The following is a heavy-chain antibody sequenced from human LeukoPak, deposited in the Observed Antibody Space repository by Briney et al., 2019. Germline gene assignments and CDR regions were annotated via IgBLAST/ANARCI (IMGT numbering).Heavy chain of an antibody. CDR1: SGSINSYY. J-gene: IGHJ4*02. D-gene: IGHD1-26*01. Sequence: PSETLSLTCTVSSGSINSYYWGWVRQPPGKGLEWIGRIYTTGATQYSPSLKSRVTMSIDTSTNQFSLNLRSMTAADTAVYYWGRQGYTASYYFLDFWSQGTLVAV. CDR3: GRQGYTASYYFLDF. V-gene: IGHV4-4*07. CDR2: IYTTGAT.